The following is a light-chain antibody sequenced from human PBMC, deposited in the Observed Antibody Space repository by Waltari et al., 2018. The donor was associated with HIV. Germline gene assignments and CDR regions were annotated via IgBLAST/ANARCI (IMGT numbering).Light chain of an antibody. Sequence: SVLTQPPSVSGAPGQRVTISCTGTSSNTGAGFDVHWYQQLPGTVPKVLIYNNTDRPSGVPDRFSGSKSATSASLAITGLQAEDEANYYCQSYDISLSGWVFGGGTKLTVL. CDR2: NNT. J-gene: IGLJ2*01. CDR3: QSYDISLSGWV. V-gene: IGLV1-40*01. CDR1: SSNTGAGFD.